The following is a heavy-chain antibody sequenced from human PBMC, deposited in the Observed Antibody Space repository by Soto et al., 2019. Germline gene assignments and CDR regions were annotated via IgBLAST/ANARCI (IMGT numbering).Heavy chain of an antibody. D-gene: IGHD2-15*01. V-gene: IGHV1-69*02. Sequence: VASVKVSCKASGGTLSSYTFSWVRQAPGQGLEWMGRVIPNLGVTNYAKKFQGRFTIVVDTSTSTAYMELNSLRYEDTAVYYCAFYIFYCCDTSCPDFDYCGQGTLVTGSS. CDR3: AFYIFYCCDTSCPDFDY. CDR2: VIPNLGVT. CDR1: GGTLSSYT. J-gene: IGHJ4*02.